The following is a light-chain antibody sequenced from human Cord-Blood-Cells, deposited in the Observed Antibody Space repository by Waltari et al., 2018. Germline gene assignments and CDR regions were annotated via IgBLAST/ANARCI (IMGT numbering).Light chain of an antibody. CDR3: QQYNSYSYT. J-gene: IGKJ2*01. CDR1: QSISSW. V-gene: IGKV1-5*03. Sequence: DIQMTQSPSTLSASVGYRVTITCRASQSISSWLAWYQQKPGKAPKLLIYKASSLESGVPSRFSGSGSGTEFTRTISSLQPDDFATYYCQQYNSYSYTFGQGTKLEIK. CDR2: KAS.